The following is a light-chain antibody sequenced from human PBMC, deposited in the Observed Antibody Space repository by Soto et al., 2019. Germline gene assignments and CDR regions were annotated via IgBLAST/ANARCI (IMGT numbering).Light chain of an antibody. J-gene: IGKJ2*01. V-gene: IGKV3-20*01. CDR3: QQYGTSPVT. CDR2: GAS. CDR1: QSVSSSY. Sequence: EIVLTQSPGTLSLSPGERATLSCRASQSVSSSYLAWYQQKPGQAPRLLMYGASSRATGIPDRFSGSGSGTAFPLTISRREPEDFAVYYCQQYGTSPVTFGRGTNLEIK.